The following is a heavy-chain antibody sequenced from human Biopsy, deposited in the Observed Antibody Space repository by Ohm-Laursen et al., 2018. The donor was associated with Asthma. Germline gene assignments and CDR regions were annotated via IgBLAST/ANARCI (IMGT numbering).Heavy chain of an antibody. J-gene: IGHJ1*01. D-gene: IGHD3-3*01. V-gene: IGHV3-7*01. CDR3: ARTFQFWSPYHAEHYQL. Sequence: SLRLSCSASGFTFGVYWMSWVRQVPGKGLEWVANIEHDGTEKNHVDSLKGRFTISRDNAKNSLYLQMNSLRAEDTAVYYCARTFQFWSPYHAEHYQLWGQGTLVTVSS. CDR2: IEHDGTEK. CDR1: GFTFGVYW.